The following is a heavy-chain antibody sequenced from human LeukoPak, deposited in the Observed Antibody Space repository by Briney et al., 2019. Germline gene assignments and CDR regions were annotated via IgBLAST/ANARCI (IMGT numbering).Heavy chain of an antibody. CDR3: ARVLRAASWRSYDY. CDR1: GGSISSGGYY. CDR2: IYYSGST. V-gene: IGHV4-61*08. J-gene: IGHJ4*02. Sequence: PSETLSLTCTVSGGSISSGGYYWSWIRQPPGKGLEWIGYIYYSGSTNYNPSLKSRVTISIDTSRNQFSLRLNSMTAADTAVYYCARVLRAASWRSYDYWGQGSLVTVSS. D-gene: IGHD5-18*01.